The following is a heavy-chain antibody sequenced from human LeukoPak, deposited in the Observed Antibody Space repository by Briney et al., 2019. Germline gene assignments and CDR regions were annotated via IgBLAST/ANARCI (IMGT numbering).Heavy chain of an antibody. CDR3: ARMNGGSLSSYYFDY. CDR2: ISSSGSTI. D-gene: IGHD1-26*01. V-gene: IGHV3-11*01. CDR1: GFTFRDHY. Sequence: PGGSLRLSCAASGFTFRDHYMSWIRQAPGKGLEWISYISSSGSTIHYADSVKGRFIISRGNAKKSVFLQMNSLRVEDTAVYYCARMNGGSLSSYYFDYWGQGILVTVPS. J-gene: IGHJ4*02.